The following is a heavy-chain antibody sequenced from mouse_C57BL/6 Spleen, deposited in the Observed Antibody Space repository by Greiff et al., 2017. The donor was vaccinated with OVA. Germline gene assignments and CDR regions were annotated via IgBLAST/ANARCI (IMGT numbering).Heavy chain of an antibody. CDR1: GFSLTSYG. Sequence: QVQLKESGPGLVQPSQSLSITCTVSGFSLTSYGVHWVRQSPGKGLEWLGVIWSGGSTDYNAAFISRLSISKDNSKSQVFFKMNSLQADDTAIYYCARAYYSTPYYAMDYWGQGTSVTVSS. CDR3: ARAYYSTPYYAMDY. J-gene: IGHJ4*01. V-gene: IGHV2-2*01. CDR2: IWSGGST. D-gene: IGHD2-5*01.